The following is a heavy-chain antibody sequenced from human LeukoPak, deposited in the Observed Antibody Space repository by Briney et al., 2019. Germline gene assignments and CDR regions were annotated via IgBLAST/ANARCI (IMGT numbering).Heavy chain of an antibody. J-gene: IGHJ4*02. CDR2: IKQDGSEK. D-gene: IGHD3-10*01. V-gene: IGHV3-7*01. Sequence: GGSLRLSCAASGFTFSSYWMSWVRQAPGKGLEWVANIKQDGSEKYYADSVKGRFTISRDNSKNTLYLQMNSLRAEDTAVYYCAKDESVRGKPPFDYWGQGTLVTVSS. CDR3: AKDESVRGKPPFDY. CDR1: GFTFSSYW.